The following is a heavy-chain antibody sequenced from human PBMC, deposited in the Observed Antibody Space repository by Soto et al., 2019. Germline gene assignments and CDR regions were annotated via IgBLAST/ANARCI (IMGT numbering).Heavy chain of an antibody. J-gene: IGHJ4*02. CDR1: GGSFSGYY. CDR3: ARGTIVLRYFDWLLSEPWGFFDY. Sequence: PSETLSLTCAVYGGSFSGYYWSWIRQPPGKGLEWIGEINHSGSTNYNPSLKSRVTISVDTSKNQFSLKLSSVTAADTAVYYCARGTIVLRYFDWLLSEPWGFFDYWGQGTLVT. V-gene: IGHV4-34*01. D-gene: IGHD3-9*01. CDR2: INHSGST.